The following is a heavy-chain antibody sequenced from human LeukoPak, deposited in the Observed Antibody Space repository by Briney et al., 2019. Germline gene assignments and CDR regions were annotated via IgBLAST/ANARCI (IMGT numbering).Heavy chain of an antibody. Sequence: SETLSLTCAVYGGSFSGYYWSWIRQPPGKGLEWIGEINHSGSTNYNPSLKSRVTISVDTSKNQFSLKLSSVTAADTAVYYCARAPGYAVTTKGWFDPWGQGTLVTVPS. V-gene: IGHV4-34*01. CDR1: GGSFSGYY. CDR2: INHSGST. D-gene: IGHD4-17*01. J-gene: IGHJ5*02. CDR3: ARAPGYAVTTKGWFDP.